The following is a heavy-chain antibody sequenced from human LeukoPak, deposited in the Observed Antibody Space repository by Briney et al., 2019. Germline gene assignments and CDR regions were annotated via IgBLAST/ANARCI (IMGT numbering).Heavy chain of an antibody. V-gene: IGHV3-21*01. CDR3: ARLVGGVVPSDAFDI. CDR2: ISSSSSYI. Sequence: GGSLRLSCAASGFTFSSYSMNWVRQAPGKGLEWVSSISSSSSYIYYADSVKGRFTISRGNAKNSLYLQMNSLRAEDTAVYYCARLVGGVVPSDAFDIWGQGTMVTVSS. J-gene: IGHJ3*02. D-gene: IGHD3-3*01. CDR1: GFTFSSYS.